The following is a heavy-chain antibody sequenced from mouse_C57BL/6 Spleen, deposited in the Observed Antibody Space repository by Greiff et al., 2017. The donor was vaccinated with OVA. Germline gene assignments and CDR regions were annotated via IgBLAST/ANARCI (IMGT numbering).Heavy chain of an antibody. CDR1: GYTFTDYN. CDR3: AREGVLRPFAY. Sequence: VQLQQSGPELVKPGASVKMSCKASGYTFTDYNMHWVKQSHGKSLEWIGYINPNNGGTSYHQKFKGKATLTVNKSSSTAYMELRSLTSEDSAVYYCAREGVLRPFAYWGQGTLVTVSA. CDR2: INPNNGGT. V-gene: IGHV1-22*01. J-gene: IGHJ3*01. D-gene: IGHD2-4*01.